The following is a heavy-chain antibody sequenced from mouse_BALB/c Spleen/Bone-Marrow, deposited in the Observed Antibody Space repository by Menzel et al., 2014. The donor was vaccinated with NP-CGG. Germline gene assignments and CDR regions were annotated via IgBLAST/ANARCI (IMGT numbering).Heavy chain of an antibody. CDR1: GYVFSSYW. CDR2: IYPGDGDT. Sequence: QVQLKDSGAELVRPGSSVKISCKASGYVFSSYWMIWVRQRPGQGLEWIGQIYPGDGDTNYNGKFKGKATLTADKSSSTAYMQLSSLTSEDSAVYFCARSGYGSNYDYWGQGTTLTVSS. V-gene: IGHV1-80*01. CDR3: ARSGYGSNYDY. J-gene: IGHJ2*01. D-gene: IGHD1-1*01.